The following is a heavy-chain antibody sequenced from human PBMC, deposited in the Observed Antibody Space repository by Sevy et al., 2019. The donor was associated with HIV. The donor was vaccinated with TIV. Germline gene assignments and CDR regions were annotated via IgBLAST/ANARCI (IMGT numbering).Heavy chain of an antibody. CDR1: GFTFSSYE. J-gene: IGHJ4*02. V-gene: IGHV3-48*03. Sequence: GGSLRLSCAASGFTFSSYEMNWVRQAPGKGLEWVSYISSSGSTIYYADSVKGRFTISRDNAKNSLYLQMNSLRAEDTAVYYCAIESPEVRGIFGVVIGNFDYWGQGTLVTVSS. CDR2: ISSSGSTI. CDR3: AIESPEVRGIFGVVIGNFDY. D-gene: IGHD3-3*01.